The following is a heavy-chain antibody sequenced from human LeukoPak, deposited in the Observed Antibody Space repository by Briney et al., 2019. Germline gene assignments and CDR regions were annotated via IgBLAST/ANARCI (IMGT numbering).Heavy chain of an antibody. J-gene: IGHJ4*02. CDR1: GGSISSGGYY. CDR2: IYYSGST. V-gene: IGHV4-31*03. D-gene: IGHD3-3*01. CDR3: ARQSDYDFWSGYFDC. Sequence: SETLSLTCTVSGGSISSGGYYWSWIRQHPGKGLEWIGYIYYSGSTYYNPSLKSRVTMSVDTSKNQFSLKLSSVTAADTAVYYCARQSDYDFWSGYFDCWGQGTLVTVSS.